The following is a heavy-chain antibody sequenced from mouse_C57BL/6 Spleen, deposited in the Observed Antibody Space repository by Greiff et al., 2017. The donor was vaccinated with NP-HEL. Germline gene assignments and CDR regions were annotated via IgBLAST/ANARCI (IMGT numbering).Heavy chain of an antibody. D-gene: IGHD1-1*01. CDR3: ARSHYYGSSYGWYFDV. CDR1: GYTFTDYN. Sequence: EVQLHQSGPELVKPGASVKIPCKASGYTFTDYNMDWVKQSHGKSLEWIGDINPNNGGTIYNQKFKGKATLTVDKSSSTAYMELRSLTSEDTAVYYCARSHYYGSSYGWYFDVWGTGTTVTVSS. J-gene: IGHJ1*03. CDR2: INPNNGGT. V-gene: IGHV1-18*01.